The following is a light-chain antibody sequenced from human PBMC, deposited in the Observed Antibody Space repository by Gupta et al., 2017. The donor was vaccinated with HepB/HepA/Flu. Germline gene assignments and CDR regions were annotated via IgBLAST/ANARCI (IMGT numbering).Light chain of an antibody. CDR1: SSDVCGYNY. CDR2: DVN. CDR3: SSYTTSSTLDV. J-gene: IGLJ1*01. Sequence: QSALTQPASVSGSPGQSITISCTGTSSDVCGYNYVSWYQQHPGKAPKLMIYDVNYRPSGVSSRFSGSKSGNTASLTISGLQAEDEADYYCSSYTTSSTLDVFGTGTKVTVL. V-gene: IGLV2-14*03.